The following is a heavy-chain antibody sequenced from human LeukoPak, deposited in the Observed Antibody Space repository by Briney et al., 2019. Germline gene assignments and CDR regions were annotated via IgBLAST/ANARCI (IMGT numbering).Heavy chain of an antibody. D-gene: IGHD2/OR15-2a*01. CDR3: ARNLYASSRFAFDS. J-gene: IGHJ4*02. V-gene: IGHV3-48*03. CDR1: GFTFSSYE. CDR2: ITSRGSTI. Sequence: GGSLRLSCVASGFTFSSYEMNWVRQTPGEGLEGISYITSRGSTIYYADSVKGRFTISRDNTKNSLYLQMDSLRAEDAAIYYCARNLYASSRFAFDSWGRGTLVTVSS.